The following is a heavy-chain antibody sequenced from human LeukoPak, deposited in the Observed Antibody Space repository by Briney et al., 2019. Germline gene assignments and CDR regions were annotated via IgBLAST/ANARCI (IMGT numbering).Heavy chain of an antibody. V-gene: IGHV3-30*02. D-gene: IGHD6-19*01. Sequence: GGSLRLSCAGSGFTFSSYEMNWGRQAPGKGLEGGAFIRYDGSNKYYADSVKGRFTISRDNSKNTLYLQMNSLRAEDTAVYYCAKGVAVAGTLDYWGQGTLVTVSS. CDR2: IRYDGSNK. CDR1: GFTFSSYE. J-gene: IGHJ4*02. CDR3: AKGVAVAGTLDY.